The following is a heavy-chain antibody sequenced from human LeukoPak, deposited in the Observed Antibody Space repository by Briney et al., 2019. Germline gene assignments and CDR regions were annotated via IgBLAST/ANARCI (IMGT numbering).Heavy chain of an antibody. CDR3: AKSFWRDSGGYYFLFDY. CDR1: GFTVSSNY. V-gene: IGHV3-23*01. Sequence: GGSLRLSCAASGFTVSSNYMSWVRQAPGKGLEWVSVISGSGVSTYYADSVKGRFTISRDNSKNTLYLQMNSLGAEDTAVYYCAKSFWRDSGGYYFLFDYWGQGTLVTVSS. CDR2: ISGSGVST. J-gene: IGHJ4*02. D-gene: IGHD3-22*01.